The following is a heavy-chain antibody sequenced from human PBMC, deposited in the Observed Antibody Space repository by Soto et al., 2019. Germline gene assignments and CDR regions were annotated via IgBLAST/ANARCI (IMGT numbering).Heavy chain of an antibody. J-gene: IGHJ6*04. V-gene: IGHV3-7*01. D-gene: IGHD2-2*01. Sequence: PGGSLRLSCAASGFTFSSYWMSWVRQAPGKGLEWVANIKQDGSEKYYVDSVKGRFTISRDNAKNSLYLQMNSLRAEDTAVYYCARDLLVVVVPAAGRMDVWRKGTTVTVSS. CDR2: IKQDGSEK. CDR1: GFTFSSYW. CDR3: ARDLLVVVVPAAGRMDV.